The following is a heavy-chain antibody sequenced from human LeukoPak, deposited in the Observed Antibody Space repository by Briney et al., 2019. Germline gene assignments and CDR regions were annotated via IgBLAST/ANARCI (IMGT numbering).Heavy chain of an antibody. CDR1: GFTFSNSW. V-gene: IGHV3-74*01. Sequence: GGSLRLSCAASGFTFSNSWMHWVRQAPAKGLLWVSRISSDGSTTGYTDSVKGRFTISRDNAKNTLYLQMNSLRAEDTAVYYCGRSYYDSSGWAYYFDHWGQGSLVTVSS. CDR3: GRSYYDSSGWAYYFDH. D-gene: IGHD3-22*01. CDR2: ISSDGSTT. J-gene: IGHJ4*02.